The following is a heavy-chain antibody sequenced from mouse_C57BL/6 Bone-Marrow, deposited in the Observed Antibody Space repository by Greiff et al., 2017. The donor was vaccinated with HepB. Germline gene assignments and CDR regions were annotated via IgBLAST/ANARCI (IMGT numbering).Heavy chain of an antibody. CDR3: AIPYYFDY. CDR2: INPSSGYT. Sequence: QVQLQQSGAELAKPGASVKLSCKASGYTFTSYWMHWVKQRPGQGLEWIGYINPSSGYTKYNQKFKDKATSTADKSSSTAYMQLSSLTYEDSAVYYCAIPYYFDYWGQGTTLTVSS. J-gene: IGHJ2*01. V-gene: IGHV1-7*01. CDR1: GYTFTSYW.